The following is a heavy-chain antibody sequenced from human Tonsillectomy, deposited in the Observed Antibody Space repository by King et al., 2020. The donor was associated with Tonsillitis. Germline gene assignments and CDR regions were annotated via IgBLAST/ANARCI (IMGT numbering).Heavy chain of an antibody. V-gene: IGHV5-51*01. D-gene: IGHD3-10*01. J-gene: IGHJ5*02. CDR1: GYIFTSYW. Sequence: VQLVESGAEGKKPGESLKISCKGSGYIFTSYWIGWVRQMPGKGLEWMGIIYPGDSDTRYSPSFQDQVTISADKYISTAYLQWSSLKASDTALDYCARQVPFDYGSGSNWFDPWGQGTLVTVSS. CDR2: IYPGDSDT. CDR3: ARQVPFDYGSGSNWFDP.